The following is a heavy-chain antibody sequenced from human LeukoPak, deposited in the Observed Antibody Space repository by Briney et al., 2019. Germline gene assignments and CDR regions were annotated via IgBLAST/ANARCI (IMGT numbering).Heavy chain of an antibody. CDR2: IYYSGST. J-gene: IGHJ4*02. Sequence: SETLSLTCTVSGGSISNYYWSWIRQPPGKGLEWIGYIYYSGSTDYNPSLRSRVTISLDTSMNQFSLILSSVTAADTAMYYCARFLYGSGNDYWGQGTLVTVSS. CDR3: ARFLYGSGNDY. V-gene: IGHV4-59*01. CDR1: GGSISNYY. D-gene: IGHD3-10*01.